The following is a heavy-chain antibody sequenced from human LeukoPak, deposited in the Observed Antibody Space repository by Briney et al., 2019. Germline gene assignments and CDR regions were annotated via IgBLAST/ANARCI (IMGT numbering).Heavy chain of an antibody. D-gene: IGHD1-1*01. Sequence: ASVKVSCKASGYTFTSYYIHWVRQAPGQGLGWMGIINPSGGSTNYAQKFQGRVTMTRDTSTSTVYMELSSLRSEDTAMYYCAKWTTTYLDYWGQGTLVTVSS. V-gene: IGHV1-46*01. CDR3: AKWTTTYLDY. J-gene: IGHJ4*02. CDR2: INPSGGST. CDR1: GYTFTSYY.